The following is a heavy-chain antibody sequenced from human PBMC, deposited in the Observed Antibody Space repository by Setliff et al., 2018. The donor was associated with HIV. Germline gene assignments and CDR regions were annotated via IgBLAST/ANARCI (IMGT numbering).Heavy chain of an antibody. J-gene: IGHJ4*02. Sequence: GASVKVSCKDSRHNFKTYAFSWVRQAPGQGLEWVGGIIPMFGSANYAQKFQGRVKITADTFTSTAYMELSSLRSEDTALYYCARGLSGAGDEYWGQGTLVTVSS. CDR1: RHNFKTYA. V-gene: IGHV1-69*06. CDR2: IIPMFGSA. CDR3: ARGLSGAGDEY. D-gene: IGHD3-10*01.